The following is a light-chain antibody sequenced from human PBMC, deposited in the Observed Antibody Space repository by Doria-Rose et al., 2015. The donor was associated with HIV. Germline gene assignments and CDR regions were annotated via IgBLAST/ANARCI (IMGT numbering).Light chain of an antibody. CDR3: HQCGTSWT. V-gene: IGKV3-20*01. J-gene: IGKJ1*01. CDR1: QSVSANY. Sequence: TQSPGTLSLSPGERATLSCRASQSVSANYLAWYQQRPGQSPSLLIYDGSTRATGIPDRFSASGSGTDFTLTINRLEPEDFALYYCHQCGTSWTFGQGTKVEI. CDR2: DGS.